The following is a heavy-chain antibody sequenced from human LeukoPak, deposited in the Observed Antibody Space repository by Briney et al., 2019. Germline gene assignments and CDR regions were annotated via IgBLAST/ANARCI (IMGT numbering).Heavy chain of an antibody. D-gene: IGHD3-3*01. J-gene: IGHJ4*02. V-gene: IGHV1-2*06. CDR2: INPNSGGT. Sequence: ASVKVSCKASGYTFTGYYMHWVRQAPGQGLEWMGRINPNSGGTNYAQKFQGRVTMTRDTSISTAYMELSSLRSEDTAVYYCARVLAHYDFWSGYLYWGQGTLVTVSS. CDR1: GYTFTGYY. CDR3: ARVLAHYDFWSGYLY.